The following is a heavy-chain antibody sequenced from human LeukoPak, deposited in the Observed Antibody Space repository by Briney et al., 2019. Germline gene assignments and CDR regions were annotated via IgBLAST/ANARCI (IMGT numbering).Heavy chain of an antibody. CDR2: IYPGDSGT. CDR1: GYSFANYW. D-gene: IGHD5-12*01. CDR3: ARTVDGVYTGYDK. J-gene: IGHJ4*02. V-gene: IGHV5-51*01. Sequence: GESLKISCKASGYSFANYWICWVRQLPGKGLEWMGIIYPGDSGTKYSPSFQGQVTISADKSISTAYLQWSSLKASDTAMYYCARTVDGVYTGYDKWGQGTLVTVSS.